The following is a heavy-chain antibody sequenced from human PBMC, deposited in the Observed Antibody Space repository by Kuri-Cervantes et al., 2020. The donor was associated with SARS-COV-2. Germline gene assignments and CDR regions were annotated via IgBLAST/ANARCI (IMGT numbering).Heavy chain of an antibody. Sequence: GGSLRLSCAASGFTFSTFAMTWIRQAPGKGPEWVSYISSSGGIYMQYADSVKGRFTISRDNAKKSLYLEMNSLRAEDTAVYYCARQGYCSGGSCYSGAMDVWGQGTTVTVSS. J-gene: IGHJ6*02. CDR1: GFTFSTFA. CDR3: ARQGYCSGGSCYSGAMDV. D-gene: IGHD2-15*01. V-gene: IGHV3-21*05. CDR2: ISSSGGIYM.